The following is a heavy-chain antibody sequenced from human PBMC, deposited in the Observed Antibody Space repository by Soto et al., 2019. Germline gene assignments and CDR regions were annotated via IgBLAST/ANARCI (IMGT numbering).Heavy chain of an antibody. CDR2: LSTYREDR. V-gene: IGHV1-18*01. CDR1: GCTFTKFG. CDR3: ARISLGPAPTDAFDI. J-gene: IGHJ3*02. D-gene: IGHD1-26*01. Sequence: QVQLVQSGAEVKKPGASVKVSCKASGCTFTKFGISWVRQAPGQGLEWLGWLSTYREDRNYAQRVQDRVSMTTDTSSSTAYMELRTLISDDTAVYYCARISLGPAPTDAFDIWGQGTMVTVSS.